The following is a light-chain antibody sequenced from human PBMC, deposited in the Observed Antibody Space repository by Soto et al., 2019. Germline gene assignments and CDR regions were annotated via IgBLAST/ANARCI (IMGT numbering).Light chain of an antibody. Sequence: EIVLTQSPATLSLSPGERAPSPGSATQSVSSYPAWYQQKPGQAPRLLMYEASNRATGIPARFSGGGSGTDFTLTISSLEPEDFAVYYCQQRSDWPWTFGQGTKVDIK. CDR1: QSVSSY. CDR3: QQRSDWPWT. CDR2: EAS. V-gene: IGKV3-11*01. J-gene: IGKJ1*01.